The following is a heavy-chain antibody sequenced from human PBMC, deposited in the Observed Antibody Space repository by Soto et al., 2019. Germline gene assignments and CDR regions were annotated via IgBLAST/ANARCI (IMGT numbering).Heavy chain of an antibody. CDR3: ARDGCTNGVCYTGNWYFDL. D-gene: IGHD2-8*01. V-gene: IGHV1-18*01. CDR1: GYTFTSYG. Sequence: ASVKVSCKASGYTFTSYGISWVRQAPGQGLEWMGWISAYNGNTNYAQKLQGRVTMTTDTSTSTAYMELRSLRSDDTAVYYCARDGCTNGVCYTGNWYFDLWGRGTLVTVSS. CDR2: ISAYNGNT. J-gene: IGHJ2*01.